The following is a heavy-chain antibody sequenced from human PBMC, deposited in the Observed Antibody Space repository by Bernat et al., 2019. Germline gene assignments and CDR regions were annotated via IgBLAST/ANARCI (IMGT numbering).Heavy chain of an antibody. Sequence: QVQLHQWGAGLLKPSETLSLSCAVYGGSFSGYYWSWIRQPPGKGLEWIGEINHSGSTNYNPSLKSRVTISVDTSKNQFSLKLNSLTAADTAVYYCARGPWGPLPPFDYWGQGALVTVSS. D-gene: IGHD1-26*01. CDR3: ARGPWGPLPPFDY. V-gene: IGHV4-34*01. CDR1: GGSFSGYY. J-gene: IGHJ4*02. CDR2: INHSGST.